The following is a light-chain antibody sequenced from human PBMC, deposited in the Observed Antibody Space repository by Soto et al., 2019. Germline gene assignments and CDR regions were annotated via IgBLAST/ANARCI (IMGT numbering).Light chain of an antibody. Sequence: QSALTQPASVSGAPGQSITISCTGTSSDVGGYNYVSWYQQHPGKAPKLMIYEVSNRPSGVSNRFSGSKSGNTASLTISGLQAEDEADCYCSSWDSSLIAYVSGTGPKVTVL. CDR1: SSDVGGYNY. J-gene: IGLJ1*01. V-gene: IGLV2-14*01. CDR2: EVS. CDR3: SSWDSSLIAYV.